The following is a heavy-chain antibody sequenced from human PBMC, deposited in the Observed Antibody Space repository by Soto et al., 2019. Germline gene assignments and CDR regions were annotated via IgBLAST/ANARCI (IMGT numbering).Heavy chain of an antibody. CDR2: TWFDGSNK. CDR3: ARDRIEWGYYFGSGLDY. D-gene: IGHD3-10*01. J-gene: IGHJ4*02. CDR1: GFTFSSYA. Sequence: GGSLRLSCAASGFTFSSYAMHWVRQAPGKGLEWVAVTWFDGSNKHYADSVKGRFTISRDNSKDTLYLQMNSLRADDTAVYYCARDRIEWGYYFGSGLDYWGQGTLVTVSS. V-gene: IGHV3-33*01.